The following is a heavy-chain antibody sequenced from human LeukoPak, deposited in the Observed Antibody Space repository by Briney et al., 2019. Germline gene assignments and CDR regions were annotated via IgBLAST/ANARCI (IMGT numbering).Heavy chain of an antibody. CDR3: ASRPFLYGFRTYFDN. D-gene: IGHD3-10*01. CDR2: MRQSGTP. J-gene: IGHJ4*02. CDR1: GGSFSAFH. V-gene: IGHV4-34*01. Sequence: PSETLSLTSAVSGGSFSAFHWNWIRQSPAKGLEWLGEMRQSGTPRYNPSLQSRVTISVDKSKNQFSLNVRSVTAADTAVYYCASRPFLYGFRTYFDNWAQGTLVTVSS.